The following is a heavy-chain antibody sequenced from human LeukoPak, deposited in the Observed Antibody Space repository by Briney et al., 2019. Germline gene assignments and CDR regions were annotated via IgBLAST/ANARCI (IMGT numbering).Heavy chain of an antibody. D-gene: IGHD7-27*01. J-gene: IGHJ4*02. CDR3: ARGDWGSFKSPDS. CDR2: ITPKNGGT. CDR1: GYTFTGYY. V-gene: IGHV1-2*02. Sequence: ASVKVSCKASGYTFTGYYIHWVRQAPGQGLEWMGWITPKNGGTNYAQKFQGRVIMTGDTSITTAYMELSSLRSDDTAVYYCARGDWGSFKSPDSWGQGTLVTVSS.